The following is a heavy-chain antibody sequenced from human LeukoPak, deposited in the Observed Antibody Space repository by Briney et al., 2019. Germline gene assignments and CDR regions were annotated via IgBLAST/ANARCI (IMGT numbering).Heavy chain of an antibody. CDR3: ARSYSSSSDAVYYYYMDV. Sequence: SETLSLTCTVSGGSISSGSYYWSWIRQPAGKGLEWIGRIYTSGSTNYNPSLKSRVTISVDTSKNQFSLKLSSVTAADTAVYYCARSYSSSSDAVYYYYMDVWGKGTTVTVSS. V-gene: IGHV4-61*02. CDR1: GGSISSGSYY. D-gene: IGHD6-6*01. J-gene: IGHJ6*03. CDR2: IYTSGST.